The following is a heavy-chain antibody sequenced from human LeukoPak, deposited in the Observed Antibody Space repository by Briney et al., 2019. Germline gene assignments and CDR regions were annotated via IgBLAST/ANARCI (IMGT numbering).Heavy chain of an antibody. CDR3: AKDSPGYCSSTSCYHGEYFQH. CDR1: GFTFSSYA. D-gene: IGHD2-2*03. Sequence: PGGSLRLSCAASGFTFSSYAMSWVRQAPGKGLEWVSAISGSGGSTYYADSVKGRFTISRDNSKNTLYLQMNSLRAEDTAVYYCAKDSPGYCSSTSCYHGEYFQHWGQGTLVTVSS. CDR2: ISGSGGST. V-gene: IGHV3-23*01. J-gene: IGHJ1*01.